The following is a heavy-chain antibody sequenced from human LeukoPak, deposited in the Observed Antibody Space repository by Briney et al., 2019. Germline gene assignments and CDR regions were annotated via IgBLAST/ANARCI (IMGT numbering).Heavy chain of an antibody. D-gene: IGHD3-22*01. CDR3: ARAGKDSSGYYRKAFDI. J-gene: IGHJ3*02. V-gene: IGHV3-23*01. CDR1: GFTFSSYA. CDR2: ISGSGGST. Sequence: PGGSLRLSCAASGFTFSSYAMSWVRQAPGKGLEWVSAISGSGGSTYYADSVKGRFTISRDNSKNTLYLQMNSLRAEDTAVYYCARAGKDSSGYYRKAFDIWGQGTMVTVSS.